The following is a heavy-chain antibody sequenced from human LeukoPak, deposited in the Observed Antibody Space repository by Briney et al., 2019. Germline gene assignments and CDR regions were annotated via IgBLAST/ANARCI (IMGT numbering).Heavy chain of an antibody. CDR3: ARGGWDYYDSSGYYYLDY. D-gene: IGHD3-22*01. CDR1: GGSMSSYY. Sequence: TAETLSLTCTVSGGSMSSYYWSWIRQPPGKGLEWIGYIFISGSTNYNPSLKSRVTISVDTSKNQFSLKLTSVTAADTAVYYCARGGWDYYDSSGYYYLDYWGQGTLVTVSS. CDR2: IFISGST. V-gene: IGHV4-59*01. J-gene: IGHJ4*02.